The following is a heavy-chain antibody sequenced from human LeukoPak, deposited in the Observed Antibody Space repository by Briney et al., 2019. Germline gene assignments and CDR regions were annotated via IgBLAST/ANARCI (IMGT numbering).Heavy chain of an antibody. J-gene: IGHJ3*02. CDR2: ITPILGTA. V-gene: IGHV1-69*10. D-gene: IGHD4-23*01. CDR1: GYILTTYG. CDR3: TRSLIDYGGSYDAFDI. Sequence: ASVKVSCKASGYILTTYGISWVRQAPGQGLEWMGWITPILGTANYAQKFQGRVTINADQSTSTAYMELSSLRSEDTAVYYCTRSLIDYGGSYDAFDIWGQGTMVTISS.